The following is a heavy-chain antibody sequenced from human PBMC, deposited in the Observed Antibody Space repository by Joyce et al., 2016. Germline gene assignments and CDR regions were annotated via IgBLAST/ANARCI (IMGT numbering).Heavy chain of an antibody. CDR2: INTEDSDT. V-gene: IGHV5-51*01. CDR1: GYSFTSYW. D-gene: IGHD3-16*01. J-gene: IGHJ4*02. CDR3: ARSAVRGTLSPFFDY. Sequence: EVQLVQSGGEVKKPGESLKISCKGVGYSFTSYWLGWVRQMPGKVLELMGIINTEDSDTRYSPSFQGQVTISVDRPIKTSHLRWGSLRASDTAIYYCARSAVRGTLSPFFDYWGQGSLVTVSS.